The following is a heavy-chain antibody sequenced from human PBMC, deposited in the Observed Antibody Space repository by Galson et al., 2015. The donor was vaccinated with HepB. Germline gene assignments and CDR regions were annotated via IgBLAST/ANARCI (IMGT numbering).Heavy chain of an antibody. J-gene: IGHJ6*02. Sequence: SLRLSCAASGFTVNSDYMSWVRQVPGKGLEWVSVIYSGGTTYYADSVKGRFTISRDNSKNTLYLQMNNLRAEDTAVYYCARDTYYYDSSGYYYVGFGMDVWGQGTTVTVSS. CDR1: GFTVNSDY. CDR2: IYSGGTT. CDR3: ARDTYYYDSSGYYYVGFGMDV. D-gene: IGHD3-22*01. V-gene: IGHV3-53*01.